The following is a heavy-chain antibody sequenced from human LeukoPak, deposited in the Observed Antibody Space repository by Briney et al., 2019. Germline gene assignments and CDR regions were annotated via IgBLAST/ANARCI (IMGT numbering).Heavy chain of an antibody. Sequence: ASVKVSCKASGYTFTRYYMHWVRQAPGQGLEWMGWINPNSGGTNYAQKFQGRVTMTRDTSISTAYMELSRLRSDDTAVYYCARGLVLTNYYYYYMDVWGKGTTVTVSS. CDR1: GYTFTRYY. J-gene: IGHJ6*03. CDR2: INPNSGGT. D-gene: IGHD3-22*01. CDR3: ARGLVLTNYYYYYMDV. V-gene: IGHV1-2*02.